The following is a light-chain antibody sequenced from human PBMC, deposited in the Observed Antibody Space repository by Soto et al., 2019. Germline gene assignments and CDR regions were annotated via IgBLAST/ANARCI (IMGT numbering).Light chain of an antibody. CDR1: SSNIGGNS. CDR2: DDD. Sequence: QSVLSHPPPVSAAPGQRVTISCSGSSSNIGGNSVSWYQQLPGTAPKLLIYDDDQRPSGIPDRFSGSKSGTSATLGITGFQTGDEADYYCGSWDSSLSAYVFGTGTKVTVL. V-gene: IGLV1-51*01. J-gene: IGLJ1*01. CDR3: GSWDSSLSAYV.